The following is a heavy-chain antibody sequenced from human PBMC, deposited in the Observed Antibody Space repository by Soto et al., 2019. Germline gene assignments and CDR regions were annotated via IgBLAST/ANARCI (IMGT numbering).Heavy chain of an antibody. CDR2: VNPNNGDT. D-gene: IGHD2-8*01. J-gene: IGHJ4*02. V-gene: IGHV1-8*01. Sequence: QVQLVQSGAELKKPGASVKVSCKASGYTFSNYDMNWVRQATGQGPEWIGWVNPNNGDTGYAQKFQGRVTLTTDISTTTAYMELTSLRSEDTAIYYCAKVSRMGSAIDFDYWGQVTLITVSS. CDR1: GYTFSNYD. CDR3: AKVSRMGSAIDFDY.